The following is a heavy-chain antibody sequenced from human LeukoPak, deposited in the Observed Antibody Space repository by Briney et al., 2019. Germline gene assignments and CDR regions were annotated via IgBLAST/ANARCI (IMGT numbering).Heavy chain of an antibody. D-gene: IGHD6-19*01. V-gene: IGHV1-69*13. CDR2: IIPIFGTA. CDR3: ARGSSGWGAFDI. J-gene: IGHJ3*02. Sequence: ASVKVSCKASGGTFSSYAISWVRQAPGQGLEWMGGIIPIFGTANYAQKSQGRVTITADGSTSTAYMELSSLRSEDTAVYYCARGSSGWGAFDIWGQGTMVTVSS. CDR1: GGTFSSYA.